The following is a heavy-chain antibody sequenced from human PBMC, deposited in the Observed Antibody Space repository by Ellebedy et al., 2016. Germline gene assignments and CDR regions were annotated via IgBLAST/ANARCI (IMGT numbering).Heavy chain of an antibody. CDR3: ARATVVTPTVPPYFDY. V-gene: IGHV1-2*02. D-gene: IGHD2-21*02. J-gene: IGHJ4*02. Sequence: ASVKVSCXASGYTFTGYYIHWVRQAPGQGFEWMGWIKPNSGGTNYAQNFHGRVTLTRDMSINTVYMELSSLKSDDTAVYYCARATVVTPTVPPYFDYWGQGTLVTVSS. CDR1: GYTFTGYY. CDR2: IKPNSGGT.